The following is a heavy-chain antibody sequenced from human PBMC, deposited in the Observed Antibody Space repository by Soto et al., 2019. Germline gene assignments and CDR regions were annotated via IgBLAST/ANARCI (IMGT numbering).Heavy chain of an antibody. Sequence: QVQLVESGGAVVQPGRSLRLSCEASAFTFSSDAMHWVRQAPGKGLEWVAVISYHGDNKYYADSVKGRFTISRDNSKNTLYLEMNSLRAEDTAMYYCARSRFDYHSDDYLDYWGQGTLVTVSS. V-gene: IGHV3-30-3*01. D-gene: IGHD3-22*01. J-gene: IGHJ4*02. CDR2: ISYHGDNK. CDR3: ARSRFDYHSDDYLDY. CDR1: AFTFSSDA.